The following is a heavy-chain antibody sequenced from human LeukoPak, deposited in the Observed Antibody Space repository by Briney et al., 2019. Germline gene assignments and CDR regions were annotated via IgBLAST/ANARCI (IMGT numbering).Heavy chain of an antibody. J-gene: IGHJ3*01. CDR2: ISDDGSNK. CDR3: AKYYYDSSGLSLEYTFDV. D-gene: IGHD3-22*01. CDR1: GFTFSNYG. Sequence: GGSLRLSCAASGFTFSNYGMHWVRQAPGKGLEWVAFISDDGSNKYYADSVKGRFTVSRDSSKNTLYLQMNSLRAEDTAVYYCAKYYYDSSGLSLEYTFDVWGQGTVVTVSS. V-gene: IGHV3-30*18.